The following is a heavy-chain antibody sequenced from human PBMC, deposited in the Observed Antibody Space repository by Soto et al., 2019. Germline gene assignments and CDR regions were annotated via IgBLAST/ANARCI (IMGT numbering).Heavy chain of an antibody. CDR1: GFTLCTAG. CDR3: TTDLPSIAVAGTGDY. D-gene: IGHD6-19*01. J-gene: IGHJ4*02. V-gene: IGHV3-15*07. CDR2: IKSKTDGGTT. Sequence: GGSLRLSCAASGFTLCTAGVTVSVKPPGKGLEWVGRIKSKTDGGTTDYAAPVKGRFTISRDDSKNTLYLQMNSLKTEDTAVYYCTTDLPSIAVAGTGDYWGQGTLVTVSS.